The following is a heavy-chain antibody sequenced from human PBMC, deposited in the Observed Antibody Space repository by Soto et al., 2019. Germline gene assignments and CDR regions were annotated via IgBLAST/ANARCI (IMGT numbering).Heavy chain of an antibody. J-gene: IGHJ4*02. Sequence: SETLSLTCTVSGGSISSYYWSWIRQPPGKGLEWIGYMHNSGSTKYNPSLKSRVTISADTSKNQFSLKLSSVTAADSAVYYCARGHYDFWSSYFATIDYWGQGTLVTVSS. V-gene: IGHV4-59*08. CDR1: GGSISSYY. CDR2: MHNSGST. CDR3: ARGHYDFWSSYFATIDY. D-gene: IGHD3-3*01.